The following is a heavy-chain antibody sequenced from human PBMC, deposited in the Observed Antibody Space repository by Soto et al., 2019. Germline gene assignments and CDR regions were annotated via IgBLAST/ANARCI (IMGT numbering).Heavy chain of an antibody. CDR3: ASFGDYESSLDY. D-gene: IGHD4-17*01. J-gene: IGHJ4*02. V-gene: IGHV1-18*01. Sequence: ASVKVSCKASGYTFTSHGISWVRQAPGQGLEWMGWISAYNGNTNYAQKLQGRVTMTTDTSTSTAYMELRSLRSDDTAVYYCASFGDYESSLDYWGQGTLVTAPQ. CDR2: ISAYNGNT. CDR1: GYTFTSHG.